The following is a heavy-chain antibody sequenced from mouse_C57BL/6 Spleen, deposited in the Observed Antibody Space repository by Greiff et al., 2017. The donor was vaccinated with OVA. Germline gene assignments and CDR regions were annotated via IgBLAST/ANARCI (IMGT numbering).Heavy chain of an antibody. D-gene: IGHD1-1*01. Sequence: VQLQQSGAELVKPGASVKLSCKASGYTFTEYTIHWVKQRSGQGLEWIGWFYTGSGSLTYNEKLKEQATLTADKSSSTVYMERSRLTSEDSAVYFCARHEDDYYGSRGFAYWGQGTLVTVSA. CDR3: ARHEDDYYGSRGFAY. CDR1: GYTFTEYT. CDR2: FYTGSGSL. V-gene: IGHV1-62-2*01. J-gene: IGHJ3*01.